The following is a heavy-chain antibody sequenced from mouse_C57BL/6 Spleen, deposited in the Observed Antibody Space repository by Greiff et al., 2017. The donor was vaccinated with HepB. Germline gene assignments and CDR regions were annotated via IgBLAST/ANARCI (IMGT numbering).Heavy chain of an antibody. Sequence: VQLQQSGPELVKPGASVKIPCKASGYTFTDYNMDWVKQSHGKSLEWIGDINPNNGGTIYNQKFKGKATLTVDKSSSTAYMERRSLTSEDTAVYYCARSITPVVGMDSWGQGTSVTVSS. J-gene: IGHJ4*01. CDR1: GYTFTDYN. D-gene: IGHD1-1*01. V-gene: IGHV1-18*01. CDR3: ARSITPVVGMDS. CDR2: INPNNGGT.